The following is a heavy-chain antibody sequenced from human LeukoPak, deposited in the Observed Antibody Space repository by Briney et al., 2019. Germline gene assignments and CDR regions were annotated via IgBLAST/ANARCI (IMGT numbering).Heavy chain of an antibody. Sequence: GGSLRLSCAASGFTFSSYAMNWVRQAPGKGLEWVAVISYDGINKYYADSVKGRFTISRDNSKNTLYLQMNSLRAEDTAVYYCARDVYGSGSYYHPVDYWGQGTLVTVSS. D-gene: IGHD3-10*01. CDR3: ARDVYGSGSYYHPVDY. CDR2: ISYDGINK. V-gene: IGHV3-30-3*01. CDR1: GFTFSSYA. J-gene: IGHJ4*02.